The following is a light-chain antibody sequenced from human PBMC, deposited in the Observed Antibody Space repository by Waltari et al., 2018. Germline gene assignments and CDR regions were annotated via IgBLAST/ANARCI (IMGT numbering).Light chain of an antibody. CDR3: QQSYRAPYT. Sequence: DIQLTQSPSSVSASVGDRVTITCRASQSISGYLNWYQQKPGKAPKFLIYATSHLLSGVPSRFSGSEAGAEFTLTISSLREEDFATYYCQQSYRAPYTFGQGTKVEIK. CDR1: QSISGY. J-gene: IGKJ2*01. CDR2: ATS. V-gene: IGKV1-39*01.